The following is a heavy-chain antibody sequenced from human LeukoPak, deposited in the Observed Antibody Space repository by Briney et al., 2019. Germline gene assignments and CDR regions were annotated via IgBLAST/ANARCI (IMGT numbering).Heavy chain of an antibody. D-gene: IGHD1-26*01. CDR3: ARSIVGARDWFDP. CDR1: GYTFTSYG. CDR2: ISAYNGNT. V-gene: IGHV1-18*01. J-gene: IGHJ5*02. Sequence: GASVKVSCKASGYTFTSYGISRVRQAPEQGLEWMGWISAYNGNTNYAQKLQGRVTMTTDTSTSTAYMELRSLRSDDTAVYYCARSIVGARDWFDPWGQGTLVTVSS.